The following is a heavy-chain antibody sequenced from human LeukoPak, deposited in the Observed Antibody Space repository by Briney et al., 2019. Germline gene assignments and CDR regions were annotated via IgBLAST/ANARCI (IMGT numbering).Heavy chain of an antibody. CDR2: INHSGST. Sequence: SETLSLTCAVYGGSFSVYYWSWIRQPPGKGLEWIGEINHSGSTNYNPSLKSRVTISVDTSKNQFSLKLSSVTAADTAVYYCASTPPPGVTWFDPWGQGTLVTVSS. CDR1: GGSFSVYY. CDR3: ASTPPPGVTWFDP. V-gene: IGHV4-34*01. J-gene: IGHJ5*02.